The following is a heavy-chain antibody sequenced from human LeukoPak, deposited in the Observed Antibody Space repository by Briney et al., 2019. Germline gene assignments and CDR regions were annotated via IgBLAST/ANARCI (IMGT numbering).Heavy chain of an antibody. CDR1: GLTFSNHG. CDR3: ARDWNSAIDY. V-gene: IGHV3-33*01. J-gene: IGHJ4*02. CDR2: IWSDGSNK. D-gene: IGHD1/OR15-1a*01. Sequence: PGGSLRLSCAASGLTFSNHGMHWVRQAPGKGLEWVAVIWSDGSNKYYADSVKGRFTISRDNSKNTLYLQMNSPRAEDTAVYYCARDWNSAIDYWGQGTVVTVSS.